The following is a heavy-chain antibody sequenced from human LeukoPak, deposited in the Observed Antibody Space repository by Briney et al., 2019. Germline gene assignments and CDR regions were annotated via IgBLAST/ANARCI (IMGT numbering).Heavy chain of an antibody. Sequence: GGSLRLSCAASGFTFSDYAMHWVRQAPGKGLEWVALISYDGSNKYYADSVKGRFTISRDNFKNTLYLQISSVRAEDTAVYYCARATYYDYWSGYYGAFDYWGQGTLVTVSS. CDR1: GFTFSDYA. V-gene: IGHV3-30*04. CDR3: ARATYYDYWSGYYGAFDY. D-gene: IGHD3-3*01. J-gene: IGHJ4*02. CDR2: ISYDGSNK.